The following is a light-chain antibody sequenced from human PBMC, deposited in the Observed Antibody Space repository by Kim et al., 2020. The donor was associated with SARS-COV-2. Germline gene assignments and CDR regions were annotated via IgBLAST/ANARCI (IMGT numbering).Light chain of an antibody. V-gene: IGKV3-20*01. CDR1: QRVTSSY. Sequence: EIVLTQSPGTLSLSPGERATPSCRASQRVTSSYLAWYQQKPGQPPRLLIYGASNRATGIPDRFSGSGSGTDFTLTISRLESEDLAVYYCQQYGTSLRTFGQGTKVDIK. CDR2: GAS. CDR3: QQYGTSLRT. J-gene: IGKJ1*01.